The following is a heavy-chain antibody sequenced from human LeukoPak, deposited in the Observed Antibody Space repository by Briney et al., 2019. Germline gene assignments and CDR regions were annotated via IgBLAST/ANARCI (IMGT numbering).Heavy chain of an antibody. J-gene: IGHJ4*02. D-gene: IGHD2-2*01. Sequence: SETLSLTCTVSGGSISSYYWSWIRQPPGKGLEWIGYIYTSGSTNYNPSLKRRVTISVDTSKNQFSLKLSSVTAADTAVYYCARTMVYCSSTSCPPAYFDYWGQGTLVTVSS. CDR3: ARTMVYCSSTSCPPAYFDY. V-gene: IGHV4-4*09. CDR1: GGSISSYY. CDR2: IYTSGST.